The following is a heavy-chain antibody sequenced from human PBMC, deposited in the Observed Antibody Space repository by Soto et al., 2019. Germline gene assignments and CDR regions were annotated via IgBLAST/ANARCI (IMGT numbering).Heavy chain of an antibody. V-gene: IGHV1-18*01. CDR2: ISAYNGNT. CDR1: GYTFTSYG. D-gene: IGHD6-19*01. Sequence: GASVKVSCKASGYTFTSYGISWVRQAPGQGLEWMGWISAYNGNTNYAQKLQGRVTMTTDTSTSTAYMELRSLRSDDTAVYYCARDRGIAVTIYYYYDMDVWGHGTTVTFSS. J-gene: IGHJ6*02. CDR3: ARDRGIAVTIYYYYDMDV.